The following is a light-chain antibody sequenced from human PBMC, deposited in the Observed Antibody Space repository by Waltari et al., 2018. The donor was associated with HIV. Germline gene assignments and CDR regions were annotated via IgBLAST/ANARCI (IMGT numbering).Light chain of an antibody. Sequence: QSALTQPPSASGSPGQSVTISCTGTSSDVGCYNYVSWYQQHPGKAPKLMIYEVSKRPSGVPDRFFGSKSGNTASLTVSGLQAEDEADYYCSSYAGSNNLVFGTGTKVTVL. CDR3: SSYAGSNNLV. CDR1: SSDVGCYNY. CDR2: EVS. V-gene: IGLV2-8*01. J-gene: IGLJ1*01.